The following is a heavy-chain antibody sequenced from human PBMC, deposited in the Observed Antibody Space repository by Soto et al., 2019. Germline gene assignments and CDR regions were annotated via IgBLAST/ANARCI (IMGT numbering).Heavy chain of an antibody. V-gene: IGHV4-59*01. CDR2: IYYSGST. CDR3: ARDFTTGFFDI. J-gene: IGHJ3*02. Sequence: PSETLSLTCTVSGGSISSYYWSWIRQPPGKGLEWIGYIYYSGSTNYNPSLKSRVTISVDTSKNQFSLKLSSVTAADTAVYYCARDFTTGFFDICGQVTMVIVSS. D-gene: IGHD3-3*01. CDR1: GGSISSYY.